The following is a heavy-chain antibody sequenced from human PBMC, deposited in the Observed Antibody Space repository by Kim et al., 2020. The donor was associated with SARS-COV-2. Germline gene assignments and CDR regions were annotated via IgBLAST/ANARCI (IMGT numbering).Heavy chain of an antibody. CDR2: IWYDGSNK. CDR1: GFTFSSYG. Sequence: GGSLRLSCAASGFTFSSYGMHWVRQAPVKGLEWVAVIWYDGSNKYYADSVKCRFTISRDNPTTTLYLQMNSLRAEDTAVYYCAKEVGSERYNWYD. D-gene: IGHD1-1*01. V-gene: IGHV3-33*06. J-gene: IGHJ5*01. CDR3: AKEVGSERYNWYD.